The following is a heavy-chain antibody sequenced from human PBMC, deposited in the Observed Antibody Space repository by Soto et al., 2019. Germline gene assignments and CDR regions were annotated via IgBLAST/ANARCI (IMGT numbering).Heavy chain of an antibody. CDR3: AGWGVDTAMAQKNYYYYGMDV. CDR1: GGTFSSYA. J-gene: IGHJ6*02. D-gene: IGHD5-18*01. CDR2: IIPIFGTA. Sequence: QVQLVQSGAEVKKPGSSVKVSCKASGGTFSSYAISWVRQAPGQGLEWMGGIIPIFGTANYAQKFQGRVTITADQSTSTAYMELSSLRSEDKAVYYCAGWGVDTAMAQKNYYYYGMDVWGQGTTVTVSS. V-gene: IGHV1-69*01.